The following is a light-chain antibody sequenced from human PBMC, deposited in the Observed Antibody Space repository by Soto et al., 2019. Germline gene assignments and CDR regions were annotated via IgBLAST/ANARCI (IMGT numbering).Light chain of an antibody. J-gene: IGKJ1*01. V-gene: IGKV1-5*03. CDR3: QQYNNNWT. CDR2: KAS. CDR1: QSISTW. Sequence: DIQMTQSPSTLSASVGDRVTITCRASQSISTWLAWYQQKPGKAPKLLIYKASSLKSGVPSRFRGSGSGTEFTLAITSLQPDDFASYYCQQYNNNWTFGQGTKVEIK.